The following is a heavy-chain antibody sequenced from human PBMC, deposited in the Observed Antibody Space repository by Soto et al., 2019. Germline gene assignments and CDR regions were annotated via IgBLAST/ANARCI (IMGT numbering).Heavy chain of an antibody. Sequence: SETLSLTCIVSGASISGFYWSWIRKSAGKGLEWIWRIYATGTTDYNPSLKSRVTISVDTSKNQFSLKLSSVAAADTAVYYCARAVSYTSRSFLYYYYGMDVWGQGTTVTVSS. CDR2: IYATGTT. J-gene: IGHJ6*02. CDR3: ARAVSYTSRSFLYYYYGMDV. V-gene: IGHV4-4*07. D-gene: IGHD6-13*01. CDR1: GASISGFY.